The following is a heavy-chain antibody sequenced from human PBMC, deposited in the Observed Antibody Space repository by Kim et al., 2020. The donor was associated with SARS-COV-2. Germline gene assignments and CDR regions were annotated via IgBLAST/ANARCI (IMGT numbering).Heavy chain of an antibody. CDR1: GFTFSSYA. D-gene: IGHD3-16*02. Sequence: GGSLRLSCAASGFTFSSYAMHWVRQAPGKGLVWVSRINSDGSRISYADSVKGRFTISRDNAKNTLYLQMNSLRAEDTAVYYCARGHWGELSSIDYWGQGTLGTVSS. CDR2: INSDGSRI. J-gene: IGHJ4*02. V-gene: IGHV3-74*01. CDR3: ARGHWGELSSIDY.